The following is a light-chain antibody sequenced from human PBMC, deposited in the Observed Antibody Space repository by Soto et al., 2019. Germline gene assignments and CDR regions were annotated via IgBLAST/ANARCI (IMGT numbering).Light chain of an antibody. Sequence: QSALTQPASVSGSPGQSITISCTGTSSDVGGYNYVSWYQHHPGKAPKLMIYDVSDRPSGVSNRFSGSKSGNTASPSISGLQAEDEADYYCSSYRSSSTPYVFGTGTKVTVL. CDR3: SSYRSSSTPYV. V-gene: IGLV2-14*03. CDR2: DVS. CDR1: SSDVGGYNY. J-gene: IGLJ1*01.